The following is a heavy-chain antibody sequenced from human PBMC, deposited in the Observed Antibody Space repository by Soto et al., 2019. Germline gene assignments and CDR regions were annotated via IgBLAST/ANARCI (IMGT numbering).Heavy chain of an antibody. V-gene: IGHV4-59*08. CDR3: ARHSVTHRGYSSGWLDY. Sequence: PSETLSLTCPVSGVSISSYYWSWIRQHPGKGLEWIGYIYYIGSTNYIPSLKSRVTISVDTSKNQFSLRLSSVTAADTAVYYCARHSVTHRGYSSGWLDYWGQGTLVTVSS. CDR2: IYYIGST. J-gene: IGHJ4*02. CDR1: GVSISSYY. D-gene: IGHD6-19*01.